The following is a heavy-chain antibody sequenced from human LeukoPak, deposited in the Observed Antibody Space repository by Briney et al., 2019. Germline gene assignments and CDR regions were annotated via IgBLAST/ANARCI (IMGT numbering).Heavy chain of an antibody. CDR2: ISAYNGNT. CDR3: ARDPFRYCSGGSCYQHPDY. CDR1: GYTFTSYG. J-gene: IGHJ4*02. V-gene: IGHV1-18*01. Sequence: ASVKVSCKASGYTFTSYGISWVRQVPGQGLEWMGWISAYNGNTNYAQKLQGRVTMTTDTSTSTAYMELRSLRSDDTAVYYCARDPFRYCSGGSCYQHPDYWGQGTLVTVSS. D-gene: IGHD2-15*01.